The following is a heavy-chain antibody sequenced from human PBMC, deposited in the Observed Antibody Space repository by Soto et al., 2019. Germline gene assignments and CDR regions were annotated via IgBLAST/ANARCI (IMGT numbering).Heavy chain of an antibody. D-gene: IGHD3-3*02. V-gene: IGHV2-5*02. CDR2: IYWDDDQ. CDR3: AHAFGGTSWPNDAFDI. CDR1: GFSLSGDGVG. J-gene: IGHJ3*02. Sequence: QITLKESGPTLVKPTQSLTLTCTVSGFSLSGDGVGVGWIRQPPGKALEWLALIYWDDDQRYSRSLKTRLTITKDTSKNQVVLTMTNMDPMDTATYYCAHAFGGTSWPNDAFDIWGQGTVVTVSS.